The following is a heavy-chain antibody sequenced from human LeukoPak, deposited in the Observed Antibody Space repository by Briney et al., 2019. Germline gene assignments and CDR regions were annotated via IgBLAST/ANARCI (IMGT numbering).Heavy chain of an antibody. Sequence: SETLSLTCTVSGYSISSGYYWGWIRQPPGKGLEWIGSIYHSGSTYYNPSLKSRVTISVDTSKNQFSLKLSSVTAADTAVYYCARFRGVENYDILTGYSYYYYYYYMDVWGKGTTVTIS. D-gene: IGHD3-9*01. CDR1: GYSISSGYY. J-gene: IGHJ6*03. CDR2: IYHSGST. V-gene: IGHV4-38-2*02. CDR3: ARFRGVENYDILTGYSYYYYYYYMDV.